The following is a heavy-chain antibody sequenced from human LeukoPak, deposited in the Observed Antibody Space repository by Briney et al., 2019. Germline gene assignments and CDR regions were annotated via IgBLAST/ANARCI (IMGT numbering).Heavy chain of an antibody. V-gene: IGHV3-33*06. J-gene: IGHJ6*03. D-gene: IGHD3-16*01. Sequence: GGSLRLSCAASGFTFSSYGMHWVRQAPGKGLEWVALIWYDGRDKYYADSVKGRFTISRDNSKNTLYLQMNSLRAEDTAVYYCAKDKDYGYYMDVWGKGTTVTVSS. CDR3: AKDKDYGYYMDV. CDR1: GFTFSSYG. CDR2: IWYDGRDK.